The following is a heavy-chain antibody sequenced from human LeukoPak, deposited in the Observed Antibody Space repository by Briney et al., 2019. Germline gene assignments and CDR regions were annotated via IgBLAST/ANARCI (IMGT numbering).Heavy chain of an antibody. D-gene: IGHD6-13*01. Sequence: ATVKISCTVSGYTFTDYYMHWVQQAPGKGLEWMGLVDTEDGETIYAEKFQGRVTITADTSTDTAYMELSSLRSEDTAVYYCATGEQQLVQDYWGQGTLVTVSS. V-gene: IGHV1-69-2*01. J-gene: IGHJ4*02. CDR2: VDTEDGET. CDR3: ATGEQQLVQDY. CDR1: GYTFTDYY.